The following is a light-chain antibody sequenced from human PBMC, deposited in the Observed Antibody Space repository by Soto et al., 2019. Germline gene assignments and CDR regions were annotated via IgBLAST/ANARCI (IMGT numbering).Light chain of an antibody. CDR1: QSVNNNY. Sequence: EIVLTQSPGTLSLSPGEGATLSCRASQSVNNNYLAWYQQNPGQAPRLLIYGTSNRATGIADRFSGSGSGTDFTLTIARVEPEDFAVYYCHQFGSSPGTFGQGTKLEIK. CDR3: HQFGSSPGT. V-gene: IGKV3-20*01. J-gene: IGKJ2*01. CDR2: GTS.